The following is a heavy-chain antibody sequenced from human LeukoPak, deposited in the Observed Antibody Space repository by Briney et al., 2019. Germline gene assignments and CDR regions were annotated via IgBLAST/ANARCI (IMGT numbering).Heavy chain of an antibody. D-gene: IGHD3-3*01. CDR3: ARDWRAMXAFDI. CDR2: INTDGSST. CDR1: GFSFSSYW. J-gene: IGHJ3*02. V-gene: IGHV3-74*01. Sequence: GGSLRLSCAASGFSFSSYWMHWVRQAPGEGLVWVSHINTDGSSTNYADSVKGRFTISRDNAKNILYLQMNSLRAEDTAVYYXARDWRAMXAFDIWGQGTMVTVSS.